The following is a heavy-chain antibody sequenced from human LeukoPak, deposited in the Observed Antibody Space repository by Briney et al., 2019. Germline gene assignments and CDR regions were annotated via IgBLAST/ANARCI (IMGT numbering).Heavy chain of an antibody. CDR2: ISSSSSYT. J-gene: IGHJ4*02. CDR1: GFTFSDYY. V-gene: IGHV3-11*05. Sequence: PGGPLRLSCAASGFTFSDYYMSWIRQAPGKGLEWVSYISSSSSYTNYADSVKGRFTISRDNAKNSLYLQMNSLRAEDTAVYYCARGSGKKLWLSDFDYWGQGTLVTVSP. D-gene: IGHD5-18*01. CDR3: ARGSGKKLWLSDFDY.